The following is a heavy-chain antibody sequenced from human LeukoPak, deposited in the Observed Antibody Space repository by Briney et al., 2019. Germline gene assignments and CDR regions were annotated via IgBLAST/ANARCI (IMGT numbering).Heavy chain of an antibody. Sequence: GGSLRLSCAASGFTFSGYWMTWLRQAPGKGLEWVANINEDGSAKYYLGSVKGRFTISRDNAKNSLYLQMNSLTAEDTAVYYCAKDDAWLRFGEWSQGTLVTVSS. V-gene: IGHV3-7*03. D-gene: IGHD3-10*01. CDR1: GFTFSGYW. CDR3: AKDDAWLRFGE. J-gene: IGHJ4*02. CDR2: INEDGSAK.